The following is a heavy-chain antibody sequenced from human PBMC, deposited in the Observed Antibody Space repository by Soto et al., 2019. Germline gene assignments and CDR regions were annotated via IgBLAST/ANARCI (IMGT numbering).Heavy chain of an antibody. Sequence: GGSLRLSCAASGFTFSNAWMNWVRQAPGKGLEWVGRIKSKTDGGTTDYAAPVKGRFTISRDDSKNTLYLQMNSLKTEDTAVYYCKVDSYAEEGDACDHWGQGTLVTVSS. D-gene: IGHD5-18*01. CDR2: IKSKTDGGTT. CDR1: GFTFSNAW. CDR3: KVDSYAEEGDACDH. V-gene: IGHV3-15*07. J-gene: IGHJ5*02.